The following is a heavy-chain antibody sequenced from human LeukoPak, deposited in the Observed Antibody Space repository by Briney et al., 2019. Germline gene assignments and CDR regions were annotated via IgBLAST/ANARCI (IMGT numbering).Heavy chain of an antibody. CDR3: MIVVVYDAFDI. Sequence: GGSLRLSCAASGFTVSSNEMSWVRQAPGKGLEWVSSISGGSTYYADSRKRRFTISRDNSKNTLHLQMNSLRAEDTAFHITMIVVVYDAFDIWGQGTMVTVSS. J-gene: IGHJ3*02. V-gene: IGHV3-38-3*01. CDR2: ISGGST. CDR1: GFTVSSNE. D-gene: IGHD3-22*01.